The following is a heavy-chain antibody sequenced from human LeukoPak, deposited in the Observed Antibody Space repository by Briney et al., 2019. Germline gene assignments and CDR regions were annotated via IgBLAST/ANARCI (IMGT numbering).Heavy chain of an antibody. CDR3: ARAFGGRYFLEAFDI. J-gene: IGHJ3*02. CDR2: FYYSGST. CDR1: GGSFNTYY. D-gene: IGHD1-26*01. V-gene: IGHV4-59*01. Sequence: SETLCLTGTVTGGSFNTYYWSWLRQPPGKGLEWIGSFYYSGSTNYNPTLDSRLTISIDTSKRQFSLRLTSVTAADTAIYYCARAFGGRYFLEAFDIWGQGTLVAGSS.